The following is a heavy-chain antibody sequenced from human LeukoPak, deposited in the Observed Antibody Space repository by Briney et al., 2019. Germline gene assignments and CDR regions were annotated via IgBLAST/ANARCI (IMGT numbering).Heavy chain of an antibody. CDR1: GGSFSGYY. CDR2: INHSGST. D-gene: IGHD6-25*01. CDR3: ARGRAGGAAH. J-gene: IGHJ4*02. Sequence: SETLSLTCAVSGGSFSGYYWYWIRQPPGKGLEWIGEINHSGSTNYSPSLKSRVTLSVDTSKNQFSLKLTSVTAADTAMYYCARGRAGGAAHWGQGTLVTVSS. V-gene: IGHV4-34*01.